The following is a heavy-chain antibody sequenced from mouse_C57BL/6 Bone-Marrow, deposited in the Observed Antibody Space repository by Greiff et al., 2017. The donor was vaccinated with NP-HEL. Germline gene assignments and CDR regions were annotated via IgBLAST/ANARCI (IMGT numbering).Heavy chain of an antibody. CDR2: IDPNSGGT. Sequence: QVQLKQPGAELVKPGASVKLSCKASGYTFTSYWMHWVKQRPGRGLEWIGRIDPNSGGTKYNEKFKSKATLTVDKPSSTAYMQLSSLTSEDSAVYYCARSRGYDVYYYAMDYWGQGTSVTVSS. J-gene: IGHJ4*01. V-gene: IGHV1-72*01. D-gene: IGHD2-2*01. CDR1: GYTFTSYW. CDR3: ARSRGYDVYYYAMDY.